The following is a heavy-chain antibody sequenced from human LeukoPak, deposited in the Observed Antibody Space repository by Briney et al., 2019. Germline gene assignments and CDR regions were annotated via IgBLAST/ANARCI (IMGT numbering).Heavy chain of an antibody. CDR3: ARGRGGRAYGSGSYRNYYYDMDV. V-gene: IGHV4-34*01. Sequence: KPSETLSLTCAVYGGSFSGYYWSWIRQPPGKGLEWIGEIRHSGTINYNPSLKSRVTISVDTSKNQFSRNLSSVTAADTAVYYCARGRGGRAYGSGSYRNYYYDMDVWGQGTTVTVSS. J-gene: IGHJ6*02. CDR2: IRHSGTI. D-gene: IGHD3-10*01. CDR1: GGSFSGYY.